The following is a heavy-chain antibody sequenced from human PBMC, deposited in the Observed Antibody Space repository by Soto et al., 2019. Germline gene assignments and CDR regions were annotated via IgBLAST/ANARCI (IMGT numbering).Heavy chain of an antibody. Sequence: SVKVSCKASGGTFSSYAISWVRQAPGQGLEWMGGIIPIFGTANYAQKFQGRVTITADESTSTAYMELSSLRSEDTAVYYCVRTYPITFGGVIVDGNWFDPWGQGTLVTVSS. J-gene: IGHJ5*02. D-gene: IGHD3-16*02. CDR1: GGTFSSYA. V-gene: IGHV1-69*13. CDR3: VRTYPITFGGVIVDGNWFDP. CDR2: IIPIFGTA.